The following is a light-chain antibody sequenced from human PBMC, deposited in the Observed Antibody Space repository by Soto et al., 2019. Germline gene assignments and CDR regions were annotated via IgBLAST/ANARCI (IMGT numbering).Light chain of an antibody. CDR2: EVS. Sequence: DVVMTQPPISLSVAHAQPVSISCTSTQRLLHITGETFLVWYLQKPGQSPQLLIYEVSTRVSGVPDRFSGSGSGTDFTLEISRVETDDVGIYYCMQSTQLPPTFGQGTRLENK. J-gene: IGKJ5*01. V-gene: IGKV2D-29*02. CDR3: MQSTQLPPT. CDR1: QRLLHITGETF.